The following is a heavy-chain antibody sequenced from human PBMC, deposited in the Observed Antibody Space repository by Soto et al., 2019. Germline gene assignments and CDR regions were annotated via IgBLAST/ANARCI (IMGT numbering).Heavy chain of an antibody. CDR3: ASGGGRRY. J-gene: IGHJ4*02. D-gene: IGHD3-16*01. V-gene: IGHV4-30-4*01. CDR2: IYYSGST. Sequence: QVQLQESGPGLVKPSQTLSLTCTVSGGSISSGDYYWSWIRQPPGKGLEWIGYIYYSGSTYYNPSRERRVSISVDASKSQYSLKRSAVPAADTAVYYGASGGGRRYWGEGTLVAVSS. CDR1: GGSISSGDYY.